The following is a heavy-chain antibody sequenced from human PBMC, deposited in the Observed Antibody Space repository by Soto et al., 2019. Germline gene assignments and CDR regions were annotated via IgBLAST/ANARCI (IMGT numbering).Heavy chain of an antibody. CDR2: IGTSGDT. J-gene: IGHJ3*02. D-gene: IGHD2-8*02. Sequence: PGGSLRLSCAASGFTFSRHDMHWVRQATGKGLEWVSSIGTSGDTYYPDSVRGRFTISREDAKNSFYLQMNGLRAGDTAVYYCTRGMIPDTVGDALDIWGQGTMLTVSS. CDR3: TRGMIPDTVGDALDI. CDR1: GFTFSRHD. V-gene: IGHV3-13*01.